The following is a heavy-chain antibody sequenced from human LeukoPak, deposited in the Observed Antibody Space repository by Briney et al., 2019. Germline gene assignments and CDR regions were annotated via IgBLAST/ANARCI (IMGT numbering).Heavy chain of an antibody. J-gene: IGHJ4*02. CDR2: ISGSGGST. CDR1: GFTLSNYP. D-gene: IGHD6-6*01. Sequence: PGGSLRLSCAASGFTLSNYPMGWVRQAPGKGLEWVSAISGSGGSTYYADSVKGRFTISRDNSKDTLYLQMNSLRAEDTAVYYCAKDDYGSSSFDYWGQGTLVTVSS. V-gene: IGHV3-23*01. CDR3: AKDDYGSSSFDY.